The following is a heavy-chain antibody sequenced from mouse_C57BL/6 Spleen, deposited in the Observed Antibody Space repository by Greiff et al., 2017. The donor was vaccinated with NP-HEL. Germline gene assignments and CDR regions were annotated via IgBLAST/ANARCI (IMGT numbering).Heavy chain of an antibody. CDR3: ARRQAHYGLYAMDY. J-gene: IGHJ4*01. V-gene: IGHV1-20*01. CDR1: GYSFTGYF. CDR2: INPYNGDT. Sequence: EVQLQESGPELVKPGDSVKISCKASGYSFTGYFMNWVMQSHGKSLEWIGRINPYNGDTFYNQKFKGKATLTVDKSSSTAHMELRSLTSEDSAVYYCARRQAHYGLYAMDYWGQGTSVTVSS. D-gene: IGHD1-2*01.